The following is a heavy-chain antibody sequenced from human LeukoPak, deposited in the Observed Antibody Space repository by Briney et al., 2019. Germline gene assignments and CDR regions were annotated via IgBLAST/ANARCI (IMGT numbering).Heavy chain of an antibody. V-gene: IGHV4-59*01. Sequence: SETLSLTCTVSGGSISSYYWSWIRQPPGKGLEWIGYIYYSGSTNYNPSLKSRVTISVDTSKNQFPLKLSSVTAADTAVYYCARVEVSGAFDIWGQGTMVTVSS. CDR3: ARVEVSGAFDI. J-gene: IGHJ3*02. D-gene: IGHD3-3*01. CDR2: IYYSGST. CDR1: GGSISSYY.